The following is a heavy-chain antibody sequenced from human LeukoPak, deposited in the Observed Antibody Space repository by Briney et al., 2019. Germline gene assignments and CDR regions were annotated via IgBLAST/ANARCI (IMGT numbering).Heavy chain of an antibody. J-gene: IGHJ3*02. CDR1: GGSISSSSYY. CDR2: TYYSGST. D-gene: IGHD3-22*01. V-gene: IGHV4-39*07. CDR3: ARYSSGYEGRAFDI. Sequence: SETLSLTCTVSGGSISSSSYYWGWIRQPPGKGLEWIGSTYYSGSTYYNPSLKSRVTISVDTSKNQFSLKLSSVTAADTAVYYCARYSSGYEGRAFDIWGQGTMVTVSS.